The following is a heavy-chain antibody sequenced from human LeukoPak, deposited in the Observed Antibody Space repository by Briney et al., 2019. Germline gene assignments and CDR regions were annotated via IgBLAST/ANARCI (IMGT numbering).Heavy chain of an antibody. D-gene: IGHD4-17*01. CDR2: IRSKAYGGTT. J-gene: IGHJ4*02. CDR3: TIHDDYGDYGTFDY. V-gene: IGHV3-49*03. CDR1: GFTFCDYA. Sequence: GGSLRLSCTASGFTFCDYAMSWLRQAPGKGLEWVGFIRSKAYGGTTEYAASVKGRFTISRDDSKSIAYLQMNSLKTEDTAVYYCTIHDDYGDYGTFDYWGQGTLVTVSS.